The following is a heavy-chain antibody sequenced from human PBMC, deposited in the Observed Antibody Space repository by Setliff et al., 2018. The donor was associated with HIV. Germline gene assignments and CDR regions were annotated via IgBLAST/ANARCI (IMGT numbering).Heavy chain of an antibody. D-gene: IGHD2-15*01. CDR1: GGSMSGTFY. J-gene: IGHJ3*02. CDR3: ARVPLYCSGGKCFSISAFHI. CDR2: IYTSGSA. V-gene: IGHV4-61*09. Sequence: SETLSLTCPVSGGSMSGTFYWSWIRQPAGKGLEWIGHIYTSGSATFNTSLKSRVTISLDTSKNQFSLKLSSVTAADTAVYYCARVPLYCSGGKCFSISAFHIWGQGTTVTVSS.